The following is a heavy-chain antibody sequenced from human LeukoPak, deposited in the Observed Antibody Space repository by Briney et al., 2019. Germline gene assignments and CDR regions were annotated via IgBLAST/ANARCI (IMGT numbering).Heavy chain of an antibody. J-gene: IGHJ6*04. Sequence: GGSLRLSCAASGFTFSNAWMSWVRQAPGKGLEWVGRIKSKTDGGTTDYAAPVKGRFTISRDDSKNTLYLQMNSLKTEDTAVYYCTTGRNIVVVPAATGSPWFWYYGMDVWGKGTTVTVSS. D-gene: IGHD2-2*01. CDR2: IKSKTDGGTT. CDR3: TTGRNIVVVPAATGSPWFWYYGMDV. CDR1: GFTFSNAW. V-gene: IGHV3-15*01.